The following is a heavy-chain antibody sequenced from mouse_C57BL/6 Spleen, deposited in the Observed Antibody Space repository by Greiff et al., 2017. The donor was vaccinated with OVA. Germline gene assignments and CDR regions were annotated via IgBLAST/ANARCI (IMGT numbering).Heavy chain of an antibody. CDR1: GYAFSSYW. CDR2: IYPGDGDT. CDR3: ARRGYGSSYDNYFDY. Sequence: VQLKESGAELVKPGASVKISCKASGYAFSSYWMNWVKQRPGKGLEWIGQIYPGDGDTNYNGKFKGKATLTADKSSSTAYMQLSSLTSEDSAVYFCARRGYGSSYDNYFDYWGQGTTLTVSS. V-gene: IGHV1-80*01. J-gene: IGHJ2*01. D-gene: IGHD1-1*01.